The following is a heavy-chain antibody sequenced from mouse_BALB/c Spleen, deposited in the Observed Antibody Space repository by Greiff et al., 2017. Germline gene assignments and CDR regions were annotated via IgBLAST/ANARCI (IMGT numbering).Heavy chain of an antibody. V-gene: IGHV7-3*02. Sequence: EVHLVESGGGLVQPGGSLRLSCATSGFTFTDYYMSWVRQPPGKALEWLGFIRNKANGYTTEYSASVKGRFTISRDNSQSILYLQMDTLRAEDSATYYCAIGIYDGYYGAMDYWGQGTSVTVSS. CDR1: GFTFTDYY. CDR2: IRNKANGYTT. D-gene: IGHD2-3*01. CDR3: AIGIYDGYYGAMDY. J-gene: IGHJ4*01.